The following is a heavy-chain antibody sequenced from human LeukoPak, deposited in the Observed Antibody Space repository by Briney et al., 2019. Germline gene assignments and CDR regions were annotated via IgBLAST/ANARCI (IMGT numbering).Heavy chain of an antibody. V-gene: IGHV3-30*18. CDR1: GFTFSSYG. D-gene: IGHD3-16*01. Sequence: GGSLRLSCAASGFTFSSYGMHWVRQAPGKGLEWVAVISYDGSNKYYADSVKGRFTISRDNSKNTLYLQMNSLRAEDTAVYCCAKSLPTMITFGGVPNYWGQGTLVTVSS. CDR2: ISYDGSNK. J-gene: IGHJ4*02. CDR3: AKSLPTMITFGGVPNY.